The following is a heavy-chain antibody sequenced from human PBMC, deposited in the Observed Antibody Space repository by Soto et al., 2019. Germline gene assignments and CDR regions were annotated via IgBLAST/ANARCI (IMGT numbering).Heavy chain of an antibody. J-gene: IGHJ4*02. Sequence: QVQLLESGPGLVKPSETLSLTCAVSGGSIDTPNWWSWYRLPPGKGLEWIAEMYPSGSSNRNPSLNSRVTISVDTSSNHFSLKLTSLTAADTAIYYCAREGFDHRTDSWGQGIPVTVSS. CDR3: AREGFDHRTDS. V-gene: IGHV4-4*02. CDR2: MYPSGSS. CDR1: GGSIDTPNW.